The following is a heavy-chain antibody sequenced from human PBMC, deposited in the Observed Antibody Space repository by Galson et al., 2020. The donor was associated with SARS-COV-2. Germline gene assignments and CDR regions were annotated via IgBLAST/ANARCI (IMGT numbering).Heavy chain of an antibody. CDR1: GFTFSSYS. V-gene: IGHV3-21*01. D-gene: IGHD4-17*01. Sequence: GESLKISCAASGFTFSSYSMNWARQAPGKGPEWVSSVSSSGTYIYYADSVKGRFTISRDNAKNSLHLQMKSLRAEDTAVYYCERDHRSTVTTRMQEYWGQGTLVTVSS. CDR3: ERDHRSTVTTRMQEY. J-gene: IGHJ4*02. CDR2: VSSSGTYI.